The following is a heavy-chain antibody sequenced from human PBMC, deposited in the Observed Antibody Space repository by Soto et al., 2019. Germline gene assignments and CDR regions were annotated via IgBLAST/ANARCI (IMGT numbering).Heavy chain of an antibody. D-gene: IGHD4-17*01. CDR3: ARKYRDYRAFYI. CDR2: IYSGGST. Sequence: EVQLVESGGGLIQPGGSLRLSCAASGFTVSSNYMSWVRQAPGKGLEWVSVIYSGGSTYYADSVKGRFTISRDNSKNTLYLQMNSPGAAEPAVYFCARKYRDYRAFYIWGQGTMVTVSS. J-gene: IGHJ3*02. V-gene: IGHV3-53*01. CDR1: GFTVSSNY.